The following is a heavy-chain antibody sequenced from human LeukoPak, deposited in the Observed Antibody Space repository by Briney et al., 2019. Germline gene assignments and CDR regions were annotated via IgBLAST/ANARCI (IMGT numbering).Heavy chain of an antibody. CDR2: IWYDGSNK. J-gene: IGHJ6*03. Sequence: GGSLRLSCAASGFTFSSYGMHWVRQAPGKGLEWVAVIWYDGSNKYYADSVKGRFTISRDNSQNTLYLQMNSLRAEDTAVYYCARDLGEYYYYYMDVWGKGTTVTVSS. CDR1: GFTFSSYG. CDR3: ARDLGEYYYYYMDV. D-gene: IGHD3-10*01. V-gene: IGHV3-33*01.